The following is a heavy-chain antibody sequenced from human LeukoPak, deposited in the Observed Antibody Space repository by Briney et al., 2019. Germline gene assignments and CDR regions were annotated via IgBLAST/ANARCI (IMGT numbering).Heavy chain of an antibody. CDR2: INPNSGGT. V-gene: IGHV1-2*06. CDR3: ARDPVYYYGSGSYPFDY. D-gene: IGHD3-10*01. CDR1: GYTFTGYY. J-gene: IGHJ4*02. Sequence: ASVKVSCKASGYTFTGYYMHWVRQAPGQGLEWMGRINPNSGGTNYAQKFQGRVTMTRDTSISTAYMELGRLRSDDTAVYYCARDPVYYYGSGSYPFDYWGQGTLVTVS.